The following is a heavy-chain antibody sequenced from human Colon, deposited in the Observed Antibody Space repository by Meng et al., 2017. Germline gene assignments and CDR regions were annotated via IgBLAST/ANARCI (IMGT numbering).Heavy chain of an antibody. CDR1: GFTFDDYA. J-gene: IGHJ3*02. CDR3: AKESYCSGTSCPNHTFDI. Sequence: GESLKISCAASGFTFDDYAMHWVRQAPGKGLEWVSLISWDGGSTYYADSVKGRFTISRDNSKNSLYLQMNSLRAEDTALYYCAKESYCSGTSCPNHTFDIWGQGTMVTVSS. D-gene: IGHD2-2*01. CDR2: ISWDGGST. V-gene: IGHV3-43D*03.